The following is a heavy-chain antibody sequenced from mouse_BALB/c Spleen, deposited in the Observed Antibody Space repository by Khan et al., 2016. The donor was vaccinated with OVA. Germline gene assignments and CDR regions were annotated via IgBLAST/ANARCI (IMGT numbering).Heavy chain of an antibody. D-gene: IGHD1-2*01. V-gene: IGHV3-2*02. CDR2: LSYSGST. CDR1: GYSITSGYG. J-gene: IGHJ2*01. CDR3: ARTARIKY. Sequence: EVKLRESGPGLVKPSQSLSLTCTVTGYSITSGYGWNWIRQFPGNKLECMGYLSYSGSTNYNPSLKSRISITRDTSKNQFFLQLNSVTTEDTATYYCARTARIKYWGQGTTLTVSP.